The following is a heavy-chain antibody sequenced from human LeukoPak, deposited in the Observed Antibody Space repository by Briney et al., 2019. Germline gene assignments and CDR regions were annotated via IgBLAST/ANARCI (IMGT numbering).Heavy chain of an antibody. J-gene: IGHJ4*02. CDR2: IWYDGSNK. CDR1: GFTFSSYG. Sequence: GGSLRLSCAASGFTFSSYGMHWVRQAPGKGLEWVAVIWYDGSNKYYADSVKGRFTISRDNSKNTLYLQMNSLRAEDTAVYYCAKDGDIVGASGFDYWGQGTLVTVSP. CDR3: AKDGDIVGASGFDY. D-gene: IGHD1-26*01. V-gene: IGHV3-33*06.